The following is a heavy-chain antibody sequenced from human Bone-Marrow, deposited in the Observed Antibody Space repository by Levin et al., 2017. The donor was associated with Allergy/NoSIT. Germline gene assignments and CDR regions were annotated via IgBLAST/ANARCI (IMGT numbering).Heavy chain of an antibody. V-gene: IGHV3-23*01. J-gene: IGHJ5*02. CDR2: ISGSGSLT. Sequence: GGSLRLSCTGSGFTFSSYVLSWVRQAPGQGLEWVSGISGSGSLTHYADSVKGRLTISRDNSRRSIYLHITNVRGADTAVYFCARSPLGGGIVTRFDNWGQGVLVAVSS. D-gene: IGHD1-26*01. CDR1: GFTFSSYV. CDR3: ARSPLGGGIVTRFDN.